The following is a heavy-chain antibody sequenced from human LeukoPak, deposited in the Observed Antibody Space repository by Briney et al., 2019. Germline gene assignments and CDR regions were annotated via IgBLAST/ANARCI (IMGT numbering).Heavy chain of an antibody. CDR2: IYTSGST. Sequence: SETLSLTCTVSGGSISSGSYYWSWIRQPAGKGLEWIGRIYTSGSTNYNPPLKSRVTISVDTSKNQFSLKLSSVTAADTAVYYCARAIDRVSGGDYWGQGTLVTVSS. V-gene: IGHV4-61*02. CDR3: ARAIDRVSGGDY. J-gene: IGHJ4*02. D-gene: IGHD2-21*01. CDR1: GGSISSGSYY.